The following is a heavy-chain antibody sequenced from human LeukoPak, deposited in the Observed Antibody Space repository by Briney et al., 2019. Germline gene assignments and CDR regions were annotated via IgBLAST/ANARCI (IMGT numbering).Heavy chain of an antibody. Sequence: GGSLRLSCAASGFTFSSYAMSWVRQAPGKGLEWVSAISGSGGSTYYADSVKGRFTISRDNSKNTLYLQMNSLRAEDTAVYYCAKGEQQLVPIYYYYYMDVWGKRTTVTVSS. V-gene: IGHV3-23*01. CDR1: GFTFSSYA. CDR2: ISGSGGST. J-gene: IGHJ6*03. D-gene: IGHD6-13*01. CDR3: AKGEQQLVPIYYYYYMDV.